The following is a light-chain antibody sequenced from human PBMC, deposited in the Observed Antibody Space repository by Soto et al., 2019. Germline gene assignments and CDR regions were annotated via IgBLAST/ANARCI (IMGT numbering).Light chain of an antibody. CDR3: ATWDDTLSAYYV. Sequence: QSVLTQPPSASGTPGQRVTISCSGSNSNIGSNFVYWYQQLPGTAPKLLIYRNNKRPSGVPDRFSGSTSGTSASLTIGGLRSEDEADYYCATWDDTLSAYYVFGTGTKLTVL. CDR2: RNN. J-gene: IGLJ1*01. V-gene: IGLV1-47*01. CDR1: NSNIGSNF.